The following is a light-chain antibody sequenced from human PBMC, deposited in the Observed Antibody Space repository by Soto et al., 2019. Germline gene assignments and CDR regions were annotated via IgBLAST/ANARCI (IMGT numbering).Light chain of an antibody. J-gene: IGKJ5*01. V-gene: IGKV3-11*01. CDR3: QQRSNWPPT. Sequence: DIVVPPSPASLSVSPGARATLSCRASQSVSGNLAWYQQKPGQAPRLLIYDASNRATGIPARFSGSGSGTNFTLTISSLEPEDFAVYYWQQRSNWPPTFGQGTRLEIK. CDR2: DAS. CDR1: QSVSGN.